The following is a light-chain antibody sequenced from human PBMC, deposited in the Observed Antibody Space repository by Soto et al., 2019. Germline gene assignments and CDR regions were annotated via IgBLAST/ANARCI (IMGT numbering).Light chain of an antibody. J-gene: IGKJ5*01. Sequence: IVLTQSPGTLSLSPGERATLSCRASQSVSSSCLAWYQQKPGQAPSLLIYGASRRATGIPDRFSGSGSGTDFTLTISRLEPEDFAIYYCHQYDSSPITFAQGTRLEI. CDR1: QSVSSSC. V-gene: IGKV3-20*01. CDR3: HQYDSSPIT. CDR2: GAS.